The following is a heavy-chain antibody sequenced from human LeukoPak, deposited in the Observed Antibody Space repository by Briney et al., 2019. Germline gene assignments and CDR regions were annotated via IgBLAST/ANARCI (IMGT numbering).Heavy chain of an antibody. CDR3: ARDLSIAAAGTWYFDY. V-gene: IGHV4-34*01. Sequence: SETLSLTCTVSGGSITSSYWNWIRQPPGKGLEWIGEINHSGSTNYNPSLKSRVTISLDTSKNQFSLKLSSVTAADTAVYYCARDLSIAAAGTWYFDYWGQGTLVTVSS. D-gene: IGHD6-13*01. J-gene: IGHJ4*02. CDR1: GGSITSSY. CDR2: INHSGST.